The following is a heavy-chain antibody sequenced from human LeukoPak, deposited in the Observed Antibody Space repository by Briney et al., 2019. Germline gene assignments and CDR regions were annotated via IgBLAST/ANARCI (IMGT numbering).Heavy chain of an antibody. V-gene: IGHV1-2*02. CDR3: ARGRVFFHYYMDV. Sequence: ASVKVSCKASGYTFTGYYMHWVRQAPGQGLQLMGWINPNSGGTNYAQKFQGRVTMTRDTSISTAYMELSRLRSDDTAVYYCARGRVFFHYYMDVWGKRTTVTVSS. CDR1: GYTFTGYY. D-gene: IGHD2/OR15-2a*01. J-gene: IGHJ6*03. CDR2: INPNSGGT.